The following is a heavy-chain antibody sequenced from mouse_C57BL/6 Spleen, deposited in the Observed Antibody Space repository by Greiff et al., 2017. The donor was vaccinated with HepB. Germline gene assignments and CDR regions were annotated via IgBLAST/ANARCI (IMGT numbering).Heavy chain of an antibody. J-gene: IGHJ2*01. D-gene: IGHD2-5*01. Sequence: VQLQQSGPELVKPGASVKISCKASGYSFTGYYMNWVKQSPEKSLEWIGEINPSTGGTTYNQKFKAKATLTVDKSSSTAYMQLKSLTSEDSAVYYCARANSNYEFDYWGQGTTLTVSS. CDR2: INPSTGGT. CDR3: ARANSNYEFDY. CDR1: GYSFTGYY. V-gene: IGHV1-42*01.